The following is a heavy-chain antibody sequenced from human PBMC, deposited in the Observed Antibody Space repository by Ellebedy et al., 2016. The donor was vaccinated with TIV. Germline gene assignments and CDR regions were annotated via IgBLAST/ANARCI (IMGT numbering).Heavy chain of an antibody. CDR3: ARQHDPKYNNYMDV. V-gene: IGHV4-59*01. J-gene: IGHJ6*03. CDR1: GDSISPYY. Sequence: MPSETLSLTCTVSGDSISPYYWNWIRQPPGKGLEWIGYIHYSGSANYNPSLKSRVTISVDTSKNQLSLNLSSVTAADTAMYYCARQHDPKYNNYMDVWGKGTTVTVSS. CDR2: IHYSGSA.